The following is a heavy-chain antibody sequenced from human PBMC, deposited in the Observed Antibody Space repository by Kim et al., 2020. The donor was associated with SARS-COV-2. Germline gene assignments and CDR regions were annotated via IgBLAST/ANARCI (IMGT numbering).Heavy chain of an antibody. CDR1: GGSISSYY. J-gene: IGHJ2*01. D-gene: IGHD3-22*01. CDR2: IYYSGST. Sequence: SETLSLTCTVSGGSISSYYWSWIRQPPGKGLEWIGYIYYSGSTNYNPSLKSRVTISVDTSKNQFSLKLSSVTAADTAVYYCARAQYYYDSSGYYPLWYFDLWGRDTLVTVSS. V-gene: IGHV4-59*01. CDR3: ARAQYYYDSSGYYPLWYFDL.